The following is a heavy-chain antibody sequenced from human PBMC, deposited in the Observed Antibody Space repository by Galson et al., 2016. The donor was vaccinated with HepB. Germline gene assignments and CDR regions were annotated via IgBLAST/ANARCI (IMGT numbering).Heavy chain of an antibody. V-gene: IGHV1-46*01. Sequence: SVKVSCKASGYTFTSHYMHWVRQAPGQGLEWMGRINPSDGSTGYAQKFQGRVTMTRDASTSTVYMELSSLRSEDTAVYYCARDPRIAVAGTGAYFDYWGQGTLVTVSS. CDR3: ARDPRIAVAGTGAYFDY. CDR2: INPSDGST. D-gene: IGHD6-19*01. J-gene: IGHJ4*02. CDR1: GYTFTSHY.